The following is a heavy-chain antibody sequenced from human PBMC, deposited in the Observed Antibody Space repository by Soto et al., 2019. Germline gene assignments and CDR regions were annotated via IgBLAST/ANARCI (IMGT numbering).Heavy chain of an antibody. CDR3: ARDAPRWDYYDSSGYYSPVDY. J-gene: IGHJ4*02. V-gene: IGHV1-18*04. D-gene: IGHD3-22*01. Sequence: ASVKVSCKASGYTFTSYGISWVRQAPGQGLEWMGWISAYNGNTNYAQKLQGRVTMTTNTSTSTAYMELRSLRSDDTAVYYCARDAPRWDYYDSSGYYSPVDYWGQGTLVTVSS. CDR1: GYTFTSYG. CDR2: ISAYNGNT.